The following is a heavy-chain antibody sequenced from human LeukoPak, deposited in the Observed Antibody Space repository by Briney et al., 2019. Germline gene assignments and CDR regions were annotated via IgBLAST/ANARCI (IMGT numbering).Heavy chain of an antibody. CDR1: GGSINSGGYY. Sequence: SETLSLTCTVSGGSINSGGYYWSWIRQHPGKGLESIGYIYYSGSTYYNPSLKSRVTISVDTSKNQFSLKLSSVTAADTAVYYCAREIVGATLYVDYWGQGTLVTVSS. V-gene: IGHV4-31*03. J-gene: IGHJ4*02. D-gene: IGHD1-26*01. CDR2: IYYSGST. CDR3: AREIVGATLYVDY.